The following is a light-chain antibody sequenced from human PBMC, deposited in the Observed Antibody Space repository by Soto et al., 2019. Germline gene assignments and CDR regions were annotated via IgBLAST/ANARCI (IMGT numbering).Light chain of an antibody. V-gene: IGKV1-5*03. CDR2: RAS. J-gene: IGKJ1*01. CDR1: QNINNW. Sequence: DIQMTQSPSTLSASVGDRVTITCRASQNINNWLAWYQQKPGKAPQLLIYRASSLENWVPSRFSGRGSGTDFIFTITSLQPDDFATYYCQQYSSDSTFGQGTKVEIK. CDR3: QQYSSDST.